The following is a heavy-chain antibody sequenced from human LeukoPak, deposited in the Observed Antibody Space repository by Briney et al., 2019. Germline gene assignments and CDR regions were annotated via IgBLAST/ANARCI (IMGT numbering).Heavy chain of an antibody. D-gene: IGHD3-10*01. J-gene: IGHJ4*02. CDR3: ARHLDYYGSGTYEF. CDR2: ISYSGST. CDR1: GGSISSYH. V-gene: IGHV4-59*08. Sequence: SETLSLTCTVSGGSISSYHWSWIRQPPGKGLEWIGYISYSGSTNYNPSLKSRVTISVDASKNKFSLSLSSVTAADTAVYYCARHLDYYGSGTYEFWGQGTLVTVSS.